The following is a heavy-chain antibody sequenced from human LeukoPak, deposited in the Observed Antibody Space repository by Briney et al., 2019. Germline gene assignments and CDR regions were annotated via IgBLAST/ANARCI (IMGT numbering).Heavy chain of an antibody. CDR2: INPNSGGT. J-gene: IGHJ6*03. Sequence: ASVKVSCKASGYTFTGYYMHWVRQAPGQGLEWMGWINPNSGGTNYAQKFQGRVTMTRDTSISTAYMELSRLRSDDTAVYYCARGDLSPQTVNHGGKTPTYYYYYYMDVWGKGTTVTVSS. V-gene: IGHV1-2*02. CDR1: GYTFTGYY. D-gene: IGHD4-23*01. CDR3: ARGDLSPQTVNHGGKTPTYYYYYYMDV.